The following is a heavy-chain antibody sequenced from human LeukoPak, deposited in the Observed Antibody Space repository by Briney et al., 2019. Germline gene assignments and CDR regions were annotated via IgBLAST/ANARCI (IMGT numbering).Heavy chain of an antibody. CDR3: ARQRMYSSGWYLDY. Sequence: SETLSLTCNVSGDSISSYYWSWIRQPPGKGLEWIGYIYYSGSTNYNPSLKSRVTISLDTSKKRFSLKLSSVTAADTAVYYCARQRMYSSGWYLDYWGQGTLVIVST. J-gene: IGHJ4*02. D-gene: IGHD6-19*01. V-gene: IGHV4-59*08. CDR2: IYYSGST. CDR1: GDSISSYY.